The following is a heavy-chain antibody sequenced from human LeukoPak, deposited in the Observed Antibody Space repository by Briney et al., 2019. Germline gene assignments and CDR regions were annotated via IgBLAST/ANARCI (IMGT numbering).Heavy chain of an antibody. D-gene: IGHD3-9*01. CDR3: ARLTKGRYFDYIFDY. J-gene: IGHJ4*02. V-gene: IGHV4-39*01. CDR1: GGSVSSSLNY. CDR2: TYYTGST. Sequence: SETLSLTCTVSGGSVSSSLNYWGWIRQPPGKGLEWIGSTYYTGSTYSNPTLKSRLTMSVDTSKNQFSLKLSSVTAADTAVYYCARLTKGRYFDYIFDYWGQGTLPTVSS.